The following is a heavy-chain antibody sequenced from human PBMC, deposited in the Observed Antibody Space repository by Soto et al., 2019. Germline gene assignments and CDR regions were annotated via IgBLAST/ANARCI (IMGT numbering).Heavy chain of an antibody. J-gene: IGHJ5*02. V-gene: IGHV4-30-4*01. CDR2: IYYSGST. CDR3: ARAGSTVTTWYNWFDP. CDR1: GGSISSGDYY. Sequence: QVQLQESGPGLVKPSQTLSLTCTVSGGSISSGDYYWSWIRQPPGKGLEWIGYIYYSGSTYYNPSLKSRVTISVDTSKNQFSLKRSSVTAADTAVYYCARAGSTVTTWYNWFDPWGQGTLVTVSS. D-gene: IGHD4-17*01.